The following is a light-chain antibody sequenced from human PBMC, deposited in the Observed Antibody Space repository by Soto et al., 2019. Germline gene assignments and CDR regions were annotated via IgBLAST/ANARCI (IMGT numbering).Light chain of an antibody. J-gene: IGKJ1*01. V-gene: IGKV3-20*01. Sequence: EIVLTQSPGTLSLSPGERATLSCRARQSLSSNYVAWYQQKPGQAPRLLIYGASNRATGIPDRVGGGGSGTDFTLTISRLEPEDFAVYYCQQYVSSPVTFGQGTKVEMK. CDR1: QSLSSNY. CDR3: QQYVSSPVT. CDR2: GAS.